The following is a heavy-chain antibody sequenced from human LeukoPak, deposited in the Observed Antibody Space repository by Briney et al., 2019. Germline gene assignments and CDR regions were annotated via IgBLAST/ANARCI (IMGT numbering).Heavy chain of an antibody. D-gene: IGHD6-13*01. J-gene: IGHJ5*02. CDR3: AAASAFSSSWRS. CDR2: ITASDTTK. V-gene: IGHV3-48*01. Sequence: AGSLRLSCAASGLTFSSYNMNWVRQAPGKGPEWVAYITASDTTKYYADPVKGRFTISRDNAKKSLFLQMNSLRAEDTAVYYCAAASAFSSSWRSWGQGTVVSVSS. CDR1: GLTFSSYN.